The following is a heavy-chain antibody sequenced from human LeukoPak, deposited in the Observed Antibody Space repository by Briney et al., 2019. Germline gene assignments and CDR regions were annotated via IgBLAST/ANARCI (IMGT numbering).Heavy chain of an antibody. CDR3: ARGPSGWYYFDY. Sequence: GGSLRLSCAASAFTFSSYNMNWVRQAPGKGLEWVSSITSSSSYIYYADSVKGRFTISRDNAENSLYLQMNSLRAEDTAVYYCARGPSGWYYFDYWGQGTLVTVSS. D-gene: IGHD6-19*01. CDR2: ITSSSSYI. CDR1: AFTFSSYN. J-gene: IGHJ4*02. V-gene: IGHV3-21*01.